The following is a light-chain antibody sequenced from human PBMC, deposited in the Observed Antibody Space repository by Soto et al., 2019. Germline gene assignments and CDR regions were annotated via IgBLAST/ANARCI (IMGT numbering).Light chain of an antibody. CDR1: QSISTRY. Sequence: EIVLTHSPGTLSLSPGERATLSCRASQSISTRYLAWYQQKPGQAPRLLIYGTSTRATDIPDRFSGSGSETDFTLTISRLEPEDFAVYYCQQYGTSPPATFGEGTRLEIK. CDR3: QQYGTSPPAT. J-gene: IGKJ5*01. V-gene: IGKV3-20*01. CDR2: GTS.